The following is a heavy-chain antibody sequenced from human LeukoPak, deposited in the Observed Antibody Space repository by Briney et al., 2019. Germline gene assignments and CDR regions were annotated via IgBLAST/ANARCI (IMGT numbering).Heavy chain of an antibody. CDR2: ISAYNGNT. D-gene: IGHD5-12*01. CDR3: AREYSGYDYVSDYYYYYMDV. V-gene: IGHV1-18*01. J-gene: IGHJ6*03. Sequence: ASVKVSCKASGYTFTSYGISWVRQAPGQGLEWMGWISAYNGNTNYAQKLQDRVTMTTDTSTSTAYMELRSLRSDDTAVYYCAREYSGYDYVSDYYYYYMDVWGKGTSVTISS. CDR1: GYTFTSYG.